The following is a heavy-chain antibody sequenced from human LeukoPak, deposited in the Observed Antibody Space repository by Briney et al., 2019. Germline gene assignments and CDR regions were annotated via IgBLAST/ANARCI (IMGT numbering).Heavy chain of an antibody. V-gene: IGHV5-51*01. D-gene: IGHD3-3*01. CDR3: ARGRQVPIFGVAPGAFDI. Sequence: GESLKISCKGSGYSFTSYWIGWVRQMPGKGLEWMGIIYPGDSDTRYSPSFQGQVTISADKSISTAYLQWSSLKASDTAMYYCARGRQVPIFGVAPGAFDIWGQGTMVTVSS. CDR2: IYPGDSDT. J-gene: IGHJ3*02. CDR1: GYSFTSYW.